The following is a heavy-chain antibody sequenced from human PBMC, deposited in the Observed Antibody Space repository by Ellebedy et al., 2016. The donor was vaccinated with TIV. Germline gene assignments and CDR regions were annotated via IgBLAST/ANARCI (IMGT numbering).Heavy chain of an antibody. Sequence: GESLKISCAAFGFTLRGNAMSWVRQAPGKGLEWVSGFGGALRTHYADPVKGRFTISRDDSQDTLFLEMNRLRVEDTAVYYCAKDLHHWSANDRWGQGTLVSVSS. V-gene: IGHV3-23*01. D-gene: IGHD3-3*01. J-gene: IGHJ5*02. CDR2: FGGALRT. CDR3: AKDLHHWSANDR. CDR1: GFTLRGNA.